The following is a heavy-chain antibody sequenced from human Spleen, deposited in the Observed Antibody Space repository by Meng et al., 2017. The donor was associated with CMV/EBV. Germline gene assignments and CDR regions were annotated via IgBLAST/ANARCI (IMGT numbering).Heavy chain of an antibody. D-gene: IGHD6-6*01. CDR1: GFAFSSYA. CDR3: AKAEGGSSSATCDF. V-gene: IGHV3-30*02. CDR2: LRYDGTTK. Sequence: GESLKISCAASGFAFSSYAMHWVRQAPGRGLEWVAFLRYDGTTKFYADSVQGRFTISRDNSKTTLYMQMNSLKTEDTAVYFCAKAEGGSSSATCDFWGQGTLVTVSS. J-gene: IGHJ4*02.